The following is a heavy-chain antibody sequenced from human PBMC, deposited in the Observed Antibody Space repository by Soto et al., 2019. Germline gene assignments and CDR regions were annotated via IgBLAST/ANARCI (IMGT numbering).Heavy chain of an antibody. V-gene: IGHV3-30-3*01. Sequence: GGSLRLSCAASGFTFRNHAMHWVRQAPGKGLECLAVIAYDGSNAFYRDSVKGRFTISRDNSKNTLYLHMNSLRSEDTGVYYCARQKTAPGPFDIWGQGTLVTVSS. CDR3: ARQKTAPGPFDI. J-gene: IGHJ3*02. CDR1: GFTFRNHA. CDR2: IAYDGSNA.